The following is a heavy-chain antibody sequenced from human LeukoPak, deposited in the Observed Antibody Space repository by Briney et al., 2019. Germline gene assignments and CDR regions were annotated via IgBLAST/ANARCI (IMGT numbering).Heavy chain of an antibody. V-gene: IGHV3-7*01. CDR2: VKQDGSEK. CDR3: ARDLGHTGYDLYDY. Sequence: GGSLRLSCAVSGINFRGYWMAWVRQAPGQGLEWVANVKQDGSEKYYVDSVKGRFTISRDNAKNSLYLEMNSLRVEDTAVYYCARDLGHTGYDLYDYWGQGTLVTVSS. J-gene: IGHJ4*02. CDR1: GINFRGYW. D-gene: IGHD5-12*01.